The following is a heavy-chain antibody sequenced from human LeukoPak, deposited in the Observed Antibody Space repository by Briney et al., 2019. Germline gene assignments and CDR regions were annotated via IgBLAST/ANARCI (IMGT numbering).Heavy chain of an antibody. Sequence: QPGGSLRLSCAASGFIVSSYYMSWVRQAPGKGLESVSVIYTGGTTYYADSVKGRFTIYRDNSKDTLYLQMNSLRAEDTAVYYCARDLETVRGVIPYWGQGTLVTVSS. J-gene: IGHJ4*02. CDR2: IYTGGTT. CDR1: GFIVSSYY. CDR3: ARDLETVRGVIPY. D-gene: IGHD3-10*01. V-gene: IGHV3-66*01.